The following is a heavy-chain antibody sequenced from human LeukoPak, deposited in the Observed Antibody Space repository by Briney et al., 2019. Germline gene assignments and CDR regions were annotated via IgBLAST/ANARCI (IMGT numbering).Heavy chain of an antibody. CDR3: ARSKWRSTNLLPPYFDY. Sequence: GSLRLSCAASGFTFSPYSMNWVRQAPGKGLEWVSSISSSSGYIYYADSVKGRFTISRDNAKNSLYLQMNSLRAEDTAVYYCARSKWRSTNLLPPYFDYWGQGTLVTVSS. D-gene: IGHD2-2*01. J-gene: IGHJ4*02. CDR2: ISSSSGYI. V-gene: IGHV3-21*01. CDR1: GFTFSPYS.